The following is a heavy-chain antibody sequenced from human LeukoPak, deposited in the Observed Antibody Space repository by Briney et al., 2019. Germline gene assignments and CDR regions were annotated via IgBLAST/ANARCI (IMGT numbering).Heavy chain of an antibody. CDR1: GFTFSNYA. CDR3: AKDRAGYSYGMFDS. D-gene: IGHD5-18*01. Sequence: AGGSLRLSCVASGFTFSNYAMSWVRQAPGKGLEWVSGIVNSGGSTYYADSVRGRLTISRDNSKKTAYLQMSSLRGDDTAIYYCAKDRAGYSYGMFDSWGQGTLVTVSS. CDR2: IVNSGGST. J-gene: IGHJ4*02. V-gene: IGHV3-23*01.